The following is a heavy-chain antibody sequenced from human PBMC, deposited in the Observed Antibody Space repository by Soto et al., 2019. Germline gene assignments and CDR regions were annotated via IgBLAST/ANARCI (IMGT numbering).Heavy chain of an antibody. CDR3: ARVAVLTAAGTTDY. D-gene: IGHD6-13*01. CDR2: ISGTSDSI. Sequence: VGSLRLSCAASGFTFSDYYMSWIRQVPGKGLEWVAYISGTSDSIPYADSVKGRFTISRDNAKNSLYLQMNSLRAEDTAVYYCARVAVLTAAGTTDYWGQGTLVTVSS. V-gene: IGHV3-11*06. CDR1: GFTFSDYY. J-gene: IGHJ4*02.